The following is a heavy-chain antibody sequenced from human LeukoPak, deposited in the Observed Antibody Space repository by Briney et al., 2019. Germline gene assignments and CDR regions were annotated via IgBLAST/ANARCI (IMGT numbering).Heavy chain of an antibody. Sequence: GGSLRVSCAASGFTFSSYAMTWVRQAPGKGLEWVSAIGARADTSDYADAVKGRFIISRDNSKNTLYLQMNSLGVEDTAIYYCGRAFPPLRTSSAGDLWGQGILVTVSS. V-gene: IGHV3-23*01. CDR1: GFTFSSYA. CDR3: GRAFPPLRTSSAGDL. J-gene: IGHJ4*02. CDR2: IGARADTS. D-gene: IGHD3-16*01.